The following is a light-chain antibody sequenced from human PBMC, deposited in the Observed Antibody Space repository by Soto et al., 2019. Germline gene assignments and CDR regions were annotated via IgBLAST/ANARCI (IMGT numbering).Light chain of an antibody. CDR2: GAS. CDR3: QQYGNSPYA. Sequence: EIVLTQSPGTLSLSPGERATLSCRASQSVSSNYLAWYQQKSGQAPKLLIYGASSRATGIPDRFSGSVSGTDFTLTILKLEPQDCAVYYCQQYGNSPYAFGQRAELEI. CDR1: QSVSSNY. V-gene: IGKV3-20*01. J-gene: IGKJ2*01.